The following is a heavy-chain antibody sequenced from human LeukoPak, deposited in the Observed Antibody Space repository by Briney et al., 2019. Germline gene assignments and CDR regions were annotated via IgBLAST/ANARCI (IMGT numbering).Heavy chain of an antibody. CDR2: TYPGDSDT. CDR3: ARQITDQSSGYDSIDY. D-gene: IGHD5-12*01. Sequence: KRGESLKISCKASGYRFTTYWIGWVRQMPGKGLEWMGITYPGDSDTRYSPSFEGQVTISADKSITTAYLQWSSLKASDTAMYYCARQITDQSSGYDSIDYWGQGTLVTVSS. CDR1: GYRFTTYW. V-gene: IGHV5-51*01. J-gene: IGHJ4*02.